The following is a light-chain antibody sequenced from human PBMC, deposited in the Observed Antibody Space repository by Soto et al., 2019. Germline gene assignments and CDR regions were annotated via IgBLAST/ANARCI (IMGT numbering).Light chain of an antibody. V-gene: IGLV1-47*01. CDR1: SSNIGSDY. J-gene: IGLJ1*01. Sequence: QSVLTQPPSASGTPGQRVTISCSGSSSNIGSDYVYWYQHLPGTAPKVLIYMNNHRPSGVPDRFSASKSGTSASLAISGLRSEDEANYYCAAWDDSLRGFVFGTGTKVTVL. CDR3: AAWDDSLRGFV. CDR2: MNN.